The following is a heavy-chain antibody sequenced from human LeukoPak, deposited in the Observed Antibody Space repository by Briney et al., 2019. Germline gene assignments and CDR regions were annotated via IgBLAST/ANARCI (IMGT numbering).Heavy chain of an antibody. Sequence: SETLSLTCTVSGGSISSGGYYWSWIRQPAGKGLEWIGRIYTSGSTNYNPSLKSRVTMSVDTSKNRFSLKLSSVTAADTAVYYCARVGYSMAFDYWGQGTLVTVSS. CDR2: IYTSGST. CDR3: ARVGYSMAFDY. CDR1: GGSISSGGYY. V-gene: IGHV4-61*02. J-gene: IGHJ4*02. D-gene: IGHD3-22*01.